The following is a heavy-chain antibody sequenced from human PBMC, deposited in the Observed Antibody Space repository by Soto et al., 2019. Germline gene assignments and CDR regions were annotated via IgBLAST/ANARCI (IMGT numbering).Heavy chain of an antibody. J-gene: IGHJ5*02. CDR1: GFTFSKAW. V-gene: IGHV3-15*01. CDR2: IKSKTDGGTI. CDR3: AADVRIAEVWGFDP. Sequence: EVQLVESGGGLVKPGGSLRLSCEASGFTFSKAWMSWVRQAPGKGPEWVGRIKSKTDGGTIGYAAPVEGRFTISRDYSKNTVDLQMNSVKTEDAAVYYCAADVRIAEVWGFDPWGQGTLVTVS. D-gene: IGHD6-13*01.